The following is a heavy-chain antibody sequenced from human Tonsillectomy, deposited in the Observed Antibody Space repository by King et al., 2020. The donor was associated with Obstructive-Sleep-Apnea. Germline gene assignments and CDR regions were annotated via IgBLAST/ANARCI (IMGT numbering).Heavy chain of an antibody. CDR2: ISSTSSYI. V-gene: IGHV3-21*01. Sequence: QLVQSGGGLVKPGGSLRLSCAASGFTFSSYSMNWVRQAPGKGLDWVSSISSTSSYIYYADSVKVRFTISRENAKNPLYLQVGSLSAEDTAVYYCAREFHIAAATDYYYYGLDVWGQGTTVTVSS. D-gene: IGHD6-13*01. CDR3: AREFHIAAATDYYYYGLDV. CDR1: GFTFSSYS. J-gene: IGHJ6*02.